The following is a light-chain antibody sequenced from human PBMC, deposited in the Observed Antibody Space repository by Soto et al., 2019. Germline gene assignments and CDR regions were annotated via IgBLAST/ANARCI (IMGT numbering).Light chain of an antibody. CDR1: QSISTY. J-gene: IGKJ4*01. CDR2: AAS. V-gene: IGKV1-39*01. Sequence: DIQMTQSPSSLSASVGDRVTITCRASQSISTYLNWYQQKLGKAPKVLIYAASSLQRGIPSRFSGRGSGTDFTLTIRSLQPEDFATYYCQQGYNTPLTFGGGTKVDIK. CDR3: QQGYNTPLT.